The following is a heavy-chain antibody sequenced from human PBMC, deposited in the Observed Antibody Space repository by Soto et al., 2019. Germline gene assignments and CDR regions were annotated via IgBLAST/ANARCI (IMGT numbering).Heavy chain of an antibody. Sequence: QVHLVQSGAEVKKPGASVKVSCKASGYTLTSYGISWVRQAPGQGIQWMGWISAYNGNTNYADKFQGRVTLTTDTSTSTANMEVRSLRYIDTAVYYSARAGAFYETSGYPWRTFESWGQGTRVTVSS. J-gene: IGHJ3*02. CDR3: ARAGAFYETSGYPWRTFES. V-gene: IGHV1-18*01. D-gene: IGHD3-22*01. CDR2: ISAYNGNT. CDR1: GYTLTSYG.